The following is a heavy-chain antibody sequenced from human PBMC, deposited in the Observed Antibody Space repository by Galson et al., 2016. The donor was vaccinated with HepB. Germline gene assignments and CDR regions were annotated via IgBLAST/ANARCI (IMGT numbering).Heavy chain of an antibody. CDR2: IWHDGST. Sequence: SETLSLTCAVSGGSISSPNWWTWVRQVPGTGPEWMGEIWHDGSTSYNPSLKSRLSISVDKSKNQFSLRLSSVTAADTAKYYCARVLDAWGMDAWGQGTTVTVSS. D-gene: IGHD3-16*01. J-gene: IGHJ6*02. CDR1: GGSISSPNW. V-gene: IGHV4-4*02. CDR3: ARVLDAWGMDA.